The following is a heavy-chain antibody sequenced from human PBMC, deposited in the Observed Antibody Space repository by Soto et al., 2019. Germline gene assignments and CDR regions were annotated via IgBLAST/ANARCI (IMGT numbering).Heavy chain of an antibody. CDR3: ARDRCYDGTCYSASDS. V-gene: IGHV3-48*02. D-gene: IGHD2-15*01. Sequence: PGGSLRLSCAASGFRFSTHDMDWLRQAPGKGPEWIAHISSTSFTIYYADSVKGRFTISRDNARNSLYLEMNSLRDEDTAVYYCARDRCYDGTCYSASDSWGQGTLVTVSS. CDR1: GFRFSTHD. CDR2: ISSTSFTI. J-gene: IGHJ5*01.